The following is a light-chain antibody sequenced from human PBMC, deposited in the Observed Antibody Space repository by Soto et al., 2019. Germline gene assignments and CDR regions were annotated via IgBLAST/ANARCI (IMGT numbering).Light chain of an antibody. CDR1: QSVSSD. Sequence: EIVMTQSPASLSVSPGERATLSCRASQSVSSDLAWYQQKPGQARRLLIYGASIRATGIPARFSGSGSGTEFTLTISSLRSEDFAVYYCQQYNNWPRTFGQGTKVEIK. J-gene: IGKJ1*01. CDR2: GAS. CDR3: QQYNNWPRT. V-gene: IGKV3-15*01.